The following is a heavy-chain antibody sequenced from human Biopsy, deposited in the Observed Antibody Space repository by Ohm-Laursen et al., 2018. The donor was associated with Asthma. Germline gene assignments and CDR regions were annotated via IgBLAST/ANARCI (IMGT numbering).Heavy chain of an antibody. Sequence: GSLRLSCAAPGFTFGDYCMSWVRQVPGQGLEWVANIKHDGSEKNHVDSLKGRFTISRDNAKSSLFLQMNSLRAEDTAVYYCARTFHFWSPYHAEHYQLWGQGTLVTVSS. CDR1: GFTFGDYC. V-gene: IGHV3-7*01. J-gene: IGHJ1*01. D-gene: IGHD3-3*01. CDR2: IKHDGSEK. CDR3: ARTFHFWSPYHAEHYQL.